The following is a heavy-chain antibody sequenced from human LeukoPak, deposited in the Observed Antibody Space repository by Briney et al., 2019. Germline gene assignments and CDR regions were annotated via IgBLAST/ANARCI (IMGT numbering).Heavy chain of an antibody. CDR3: ARGAYSSGWYEFNWFDP. CDR1: GYTFTSYG. CDR2: ISAYNGNT. D-gene: IGHD6-19*01. Sequence: VASVKVSCKASGYTFTSYGISWVRQAPGQGLEWMGWISAYNGNTNYAQKLQGRVTMTTDTSTSTAYMELRSLRSDDTAVYYCARGAYSSGWYEFNWFDPWGQGTLVTVSS. J-gene: IGHJ5*02. V-gene: IGHV1-18*01.